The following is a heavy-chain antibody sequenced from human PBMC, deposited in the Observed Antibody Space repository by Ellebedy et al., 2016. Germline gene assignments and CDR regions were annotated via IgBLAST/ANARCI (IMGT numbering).Heavy chain of an antibody. CDR1: GFTFSSYS. V-gene: IGHV3-21*01. D-gene: IGHD6-13*01. Sequence: GGSLRLSXAASGFTFSSYSMNWVRQAPGKGLEWVSSISSSSSYIYYADSVKGRFTISRDNAKNSLYLQMNSLRAEDTAVYYCARDGGVAAAARGRFSEVAYYYGMDVWGQGTTVTVSS. CDR2: ISSSSSYI. J-gene: IGHJ6*02. CDR3: ARDGGVAAAARGRFSEVAYYYGMDV.